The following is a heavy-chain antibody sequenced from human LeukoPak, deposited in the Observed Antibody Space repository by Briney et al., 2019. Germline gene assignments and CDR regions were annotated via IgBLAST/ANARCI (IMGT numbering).Heavy chain of an antibody. D-gene: IGHD1-14*01. CDR2: INSGGSRT. V-gene: IGHV3-74*01. J-gene: IGHJ4*02. CDR3: ARSNQADDY. CDR1: GFTFSDYW. Sequence: GGSLRLSCAASGFTFSDYWMHWVRQVPGKGLVWVSRINSGGSRTTYADSVKGRFTISRDNAKNTLYPQMDSLRAEDTGVYYCARSNQADDYWGQGTLVTVSS.